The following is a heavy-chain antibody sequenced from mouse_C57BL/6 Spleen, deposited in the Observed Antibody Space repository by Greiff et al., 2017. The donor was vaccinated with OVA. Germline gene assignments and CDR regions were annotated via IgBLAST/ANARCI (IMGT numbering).Heavy chain of an antibody. CDR3: TTWGTTVVAPRDY. D-gene: IGHD1-1*01. J-gene: IGHJ4*01. CDR1: GFNIKDYY. CDR2: IDPEDGDT. Sequence: VPLQQSGAELVRPGASVKLSCTASGFNIKDYYMHWVKQRPEQGLEWIGRIDPEDGDTEYAPKFQGKATMTADTSSNTAYLQLSSLTSEDTAVYYCTTWGTTVVAPRDYWGQGTSVTVSS. V-gene: IGHV14-1*01.